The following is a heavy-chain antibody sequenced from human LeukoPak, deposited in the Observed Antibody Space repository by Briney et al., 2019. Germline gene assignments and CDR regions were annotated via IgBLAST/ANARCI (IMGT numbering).Heavy chain of an antibody. CDR3: ARGQWLYNWFDP. V-gene: IGHV4-59*12. CDR1: GGSISTYY. J-gene: IGHJ5*02. D-gene: IGHD6-19*01. Sequence: SETLSLTCTVSGGSISTYYWTWIRQPPGKGLEWIGYVFHSGSTKYNPSLKSRVTISVDTSKNQFSLKLSSVTAADTAVYYCARGQWLYNWFDPWGQGTLVTVSS. CDR2: VFHSGST.